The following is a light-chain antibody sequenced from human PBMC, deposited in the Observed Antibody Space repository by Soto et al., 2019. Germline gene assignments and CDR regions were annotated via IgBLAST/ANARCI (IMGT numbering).Light chain of an antibody. V-gene: IGLV2-8*01. CDR2: DVS. CDR1: SSDVGGCNY. Sequence: QSALTQPPSASGSPGQSVTISCTGTSSDVGGCNYVSWYQQYPGKAPKLMIYDVSKRPPGVPDRFSGSKSGNTASLTVSGLQAEDEADYYCSSYADSNNVFGTGTKLTVL. J-gene: IGLJ1*01. CDR3: SSYADSNNV.